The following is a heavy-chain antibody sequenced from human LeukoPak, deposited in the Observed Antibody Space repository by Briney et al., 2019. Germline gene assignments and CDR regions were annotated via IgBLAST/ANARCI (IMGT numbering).Heavy chain of an antibody. CDR3: ARSDCSSTSCPGLTYYYYGMDV. D-gene: IGHD2-2*01. CDR2: INPNSGGT. V-gene: IGHV1-2*02. Sequence: ASVTVSCKASGYTFTGYYMHWVRQAPGQGLAWMGWINPNSGGTNYAQKFQGRVTMTRDTSISTAYMELSRLRSDDTAVYYCARSDCSSTSCPGLTYYYYGMDVWGQGTTVTVSS. CDR1: GYTFTGYY. J-gene: IGHJ6*02.